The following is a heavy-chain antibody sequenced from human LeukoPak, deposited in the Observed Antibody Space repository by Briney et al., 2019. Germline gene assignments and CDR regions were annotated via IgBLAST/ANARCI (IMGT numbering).Heavy chain of an antibody. CDR3: ARGHYGGNSEVDY. CDR1: GGTFSSYA. V-gene: IGHV1-69*05. Sequence: SVKVSCKASGGTFSSYAISWVRQAPGQGLEWMGGIIPIFGTANYAQKFQGRVTITTDESTSTAYMELSSLRSEDTAVYYCARGHYGGNSEVDYWGQGTLVTVSS. J-gene: IGHJ4*02. CDR2: IIPIFGTA. D-gene: IGHD4-23*01.